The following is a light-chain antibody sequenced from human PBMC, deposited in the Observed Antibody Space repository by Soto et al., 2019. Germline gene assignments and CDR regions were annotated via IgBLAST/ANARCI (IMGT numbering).Light chain of an antibody. CDR2: KAS. CDR3: QQRSNWPLT. V-gene: IGKV1-5*03. J-gene: IGKJ4*01. CDR1: QTISSW. Sequence: DIQMTQSPSTLSGSVGDRVTMTCRASQTISSWLAWYQQKPGKAPKLLIYKASTLKSGVPSRFSGSGSGTDFTLTISSLEPEDFAVYYCQQRSNWPLTFGGGTEVDI.